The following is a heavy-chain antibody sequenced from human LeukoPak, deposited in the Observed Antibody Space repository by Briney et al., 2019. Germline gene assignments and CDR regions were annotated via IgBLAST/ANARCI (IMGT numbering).Heavy chain of an antibody. D-gene: IGHD2-2*01. CDR2: MNPNSGNT. CDR1: GYTFTSYD. J-gene: IGHJ5*02. CDR3: ARVEVYCSSTSCYLGYNWFDP. Sequence: GASVKVSCKASGYTFTSYDINWVRQATGQGLEWMGWMNPNSGNTGYAQKFQGRVTMTRNTSISTAYMELSSLRSGDTAVYYCARVEVYCSSTSCYLGYNWFDPWGQGTVVTVSS. V-gene: IGHV1-8*01.